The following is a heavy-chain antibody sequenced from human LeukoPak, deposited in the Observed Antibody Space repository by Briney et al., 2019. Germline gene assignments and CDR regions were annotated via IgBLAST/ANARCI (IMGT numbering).Heavy chain of an antibody. Sequence: SVKVSCKASGGTFSSYAISWVRQAPGQGLEWMGRIIPILGIANYAQKFQGRVTITADKSTSTAYMELSSLRSDDTAVYYCATDPGEIVPAAKGPRGDYCYGMDVWGQGTTVTVSS. CDR2: IIPILGIA. J-gene: IGHJ6*02. CDR1: GGTFSSYA. CDR3: ATDPGEIVPAAKGPRGDYCYGMDV. V-gene: IGHV1-69*04. D-gene: IGHD2-2*01.